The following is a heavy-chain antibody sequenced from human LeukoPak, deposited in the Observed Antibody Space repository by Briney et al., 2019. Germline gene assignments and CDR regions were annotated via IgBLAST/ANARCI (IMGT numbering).Heavy chain of an antibody. D-gene: IGHD6-13*01. CDR1: GYRSTNYG. Sequence: ASVKVSCKAPGYRSTNYGISWVRQAPGQRLEWMGWIHIYRGNTNYAQKFQGRVTMTTDTSTSTVYMEVRGLRSDDTAMYYCARDVGITVADSFDPWGQGTLVTVSS. J-gene: IGHJ5*02. CDR3: ARDVGITVADSFDP. CDR2: IHIYRGNT. V-gene: IGHV1-18*01.